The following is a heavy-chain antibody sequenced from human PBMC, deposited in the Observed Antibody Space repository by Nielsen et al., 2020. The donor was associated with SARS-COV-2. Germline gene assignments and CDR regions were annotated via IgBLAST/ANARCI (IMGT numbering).Heavy chain of an antibody. V-gene: IGHV1-46*01. J-gene: IGHJ3*02. CDR3: ARVKGSDIIQLWSDAFDI. D-gene: IGHD5-18*01. Sequence: VRQAPGQGLEWMGIINPSGGSTSYAQKFQGRVTLTRDMSTSTVYMELSSLRAEDTAVYYCARVKGSDIIQLWSDAFDIWGQGTMVTVSS. CDR2: INPSGGST.